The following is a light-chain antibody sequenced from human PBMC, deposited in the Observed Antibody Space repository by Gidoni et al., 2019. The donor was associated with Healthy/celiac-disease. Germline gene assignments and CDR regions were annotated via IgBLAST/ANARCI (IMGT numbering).Light chain of an antibody. CDR1: QSISSY. CDR2: AAS. Sequence: DIQMTQSPSSLSASVGDRVTITCRASQSISSYLNWYQQKPVKAPKLLIYAASSLQSGVPSRFSGSGSGTDFTLTISSLQPEDFATYYCQQSYSTPLTFGRGTKVEIK. V-gene: IGKV1-39*01. CDR3: QQSYSTPLT. J-gene: IGKJ4*01.